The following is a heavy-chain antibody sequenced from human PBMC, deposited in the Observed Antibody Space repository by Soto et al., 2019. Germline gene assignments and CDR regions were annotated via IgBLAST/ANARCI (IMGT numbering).Heavy chain of an antibody. CDR1: GGSISSSSYY. Sequence: SETLSLTCTASGGSISSSSYYWGWIRQPPGKGLEWIGSIYYSGSTYYNPSLKSRVTISVDTSKNQFSLKLSSVTAADTAVYYCARSNPQLHCSSTSCPFDPWGQGTLVTVSS. D-gene: IGHD2-2*01. V-gene: IGHV4-39*01. J-gene: IGHJ5*02. CDR2: IYYSGST. CDR3: ARSNPQLHCSSTSCPFDP.